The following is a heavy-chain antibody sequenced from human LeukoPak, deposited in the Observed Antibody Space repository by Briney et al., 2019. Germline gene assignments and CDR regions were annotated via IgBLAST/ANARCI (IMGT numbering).Heavy chain of an antibody. D-gene: IGHD3-3*01. CDR2: IYYSGST. CDR3: ARGSVLRHFNY. J-gene: IGHJ4*02. V-gene: IGHV4-39*01. Sequence: SETLSLTCTVSGGSISSSSYYWGWIRQPPGQGLEWIGSIYYSGSTYYNPSLKSRVTISVDTSKNQFSLKLSSVTAADTAVYYCARGSVLRHFNYWGQGTLVTVSS. CDR1: GGSISSSSYY.